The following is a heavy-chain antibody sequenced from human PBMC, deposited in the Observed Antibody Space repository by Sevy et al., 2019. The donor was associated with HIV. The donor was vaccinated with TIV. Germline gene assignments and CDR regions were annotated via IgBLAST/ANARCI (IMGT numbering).Heavy chain of an antibody. D-gene: IGHD2-15*01. J-gene: IGHJ4*02. CDR2: MNPNSGNT. CDR3: ARGSKRVGYYFDY. CDR1: GYTFTSYD. V-gene: IGHV1-8*01. Sequence: ASVKVSCKASGYTFTSYDINWVRQATGQGLEWMGWMNPNSGNTGYAQKFRGRVTMTRNTSISTAYMELSSLRSEDTAVYYCARGSKRVGYYFDYWGQGTLVTVSS.